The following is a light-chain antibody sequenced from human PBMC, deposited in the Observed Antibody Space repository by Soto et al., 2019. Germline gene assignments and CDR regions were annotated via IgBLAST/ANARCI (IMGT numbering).Light chain of an antibody. V-gene: IGLV1-44*01. CDR3: AAWDDSLNGLV. CDR2: SND. Sequence: QSVLTQPPSTSGTPGLRVTVSCPGSGSNIGRYAVNWYQQLPGTAPKLLIYSNDQRPSGVPDRFSGSKSGTSVSLAISGLLSEDEADYYCAAWDDSLNGLVIGGGTKLTVL. J-gene: IGLJ2*01. CDR1: GSNIGRYA.